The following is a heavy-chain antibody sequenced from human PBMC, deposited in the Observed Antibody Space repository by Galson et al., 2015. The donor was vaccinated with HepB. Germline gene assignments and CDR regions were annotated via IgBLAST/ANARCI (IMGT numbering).Heavy chain of an antibody. J-gene: IGHJ4*02. Sequence: SLRLSCAASGFAFDNHAMSWVRQAPGRGLEWISGITGKGDSTFYADSVKGRFTISRDNAKNSLNLQMNSLRAEDTAVYYCVPDTSLVTFWGQGTLVTVSS. CDR1: GFAFDNHA. CDR3: VPDTSLVTF. CDR2: ITGKGDST. V-gene: IGHV3-20*04. D-gene: IGHD5-18*01.